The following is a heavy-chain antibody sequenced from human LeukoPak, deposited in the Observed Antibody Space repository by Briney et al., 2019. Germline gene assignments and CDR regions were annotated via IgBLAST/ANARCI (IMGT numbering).Heavy chain of an antibody. D-gene: IGHD4-23*01. CDR2: IHYSGST. CDR3: TRHHDYGDKIDY. J-gene: IGHJ4*02. Sequence: SETLSLTCSVSGGSVTSASHYWAWIRQPPGKGLEWIGSIHYSGSTYYSPSLKSRLTISGDTSKSQFSLKLTFVTAADTAVYYCTRHHDYGDKIDYWGQGTLVTVSS. V-gene: IGHV4-39*01. CDR1: GGSVTSASHY.